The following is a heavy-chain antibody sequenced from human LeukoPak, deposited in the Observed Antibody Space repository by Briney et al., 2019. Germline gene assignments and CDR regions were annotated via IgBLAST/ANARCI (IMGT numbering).Heavy chain of an antibody. CDR1: GGSISSGSYY. D-gene: IGHD6-13*01. Sequence: SETLSLTCTVSGGSISSGSYYWSWIRQPAGKGLEWIGRIYTSGSTNYNPSLKSQVTISVDTSKNQFSLKLSSVTAADTAVYYCARTNIAAVDYWGQGTLVTVSS. CDR3: ARTNIAAVDY. V-gene: IGHV4-61*02. J-gene: IGHJ4*02. CDR2: IYTSGST.